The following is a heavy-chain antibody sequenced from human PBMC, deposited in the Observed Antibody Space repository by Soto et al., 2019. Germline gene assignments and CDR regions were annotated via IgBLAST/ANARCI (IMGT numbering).Heavy chain of an antibody. V-gene: IGHV1-3*01. CDR2: INAGNGNT. CDR3: ASNGLTVPGYFDY. CDR1: GYTFTSYA. D-gene: IGHD6-19*01. Sequence: ASVKVSCKASGYTFTSYAMHWVRQAPGLRLEWMGWINAGNGNTKYSQKFQGRVTITRDTSASTAYMELSSLRSEDTAVYYCASNGLTVPGYFDYWGQGTLVTVSS. J-gene: IGHJ4*02.